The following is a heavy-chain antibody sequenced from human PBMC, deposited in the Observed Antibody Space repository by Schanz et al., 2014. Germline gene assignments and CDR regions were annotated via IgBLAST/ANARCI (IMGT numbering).Heavy chain of an antibody. J-gene: IGHJ4*02. CDR1: GFTFSAYA. CDR3: ARWFLIRGVILDS. CDR2: ISASGGTT. Sequence: EVQLAESGGGLVKPGGSLRLSCAASGFTFSAYAMTWVRQIPGKGLEWVSAISASGGTTYYADSVKGRFTISRDNSRDTVYLQMNSLRADDTAMYYCARWFLIRGVILDSWGQGTLVTVSS. V-gene: IGHV3-23*04. D-gene: IGHD3-10*01.